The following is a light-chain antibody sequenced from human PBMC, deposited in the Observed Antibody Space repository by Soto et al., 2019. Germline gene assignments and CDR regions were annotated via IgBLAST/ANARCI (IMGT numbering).Light chain of an antibody. Sequence: DIVMTQSPATLSVSPGEGATLSCRASQSVHRDLALYQQKPGQAPRLLIYDASTRATGIPARFSGSGSVTEFTLTISSLQSEDFAVYYCQQYTSWPPLTFGGGTKVEI. CDR2: DAS. CDR3: QQYTSWPPLT. CDR1: QSVHRD. V-gene: IGKV3-15*01. J-gene: IGKJ4*01.